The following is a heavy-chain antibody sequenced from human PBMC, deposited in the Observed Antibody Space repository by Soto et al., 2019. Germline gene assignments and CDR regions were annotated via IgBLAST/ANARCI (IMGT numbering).Heavy chain of an antibody. CDR1: GYTFTGYY. Sequence: ASVKVSCKASGYTFTGYYMHWVLRAPGQGLEWMGWINPNSGGTNYAQKFQGWVTMTRDTSISTAYMELSRLRSDDTAVYYCARDSRITIFGVVIKHDAFDIWGQGTMVTVSS. J-gene: IGHJ3*02. CDR3: ARDSRITIFGVVIKHDAFDI. CDR2: INPNSGGT. V-gene: IGHV1-2*04. D-gene: IGHD3-3*01.